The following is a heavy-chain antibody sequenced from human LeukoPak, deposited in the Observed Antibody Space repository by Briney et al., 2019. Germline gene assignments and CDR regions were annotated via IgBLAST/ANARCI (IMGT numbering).Heavy chain of an antibody. V-gene: IGHV3-64*01. CDR2: ISGNGGST. J-gene: IGHJ6*03. CDR1: GFTFTNHA. D-gene: IGHD3-9*01. Sequence: TGGSLRLSCAASGFTFTNHAMQWVRQAPGKGPEYVSAISGNGGSTYYANSVKGRFTISRDNSKNTVYLQMDSLRAEDMAVYYCARAGVIRYVAWLINYYMDVWGKGTTVTVSS. CDR3: ARAGVIRYVAWLINYYMDV.